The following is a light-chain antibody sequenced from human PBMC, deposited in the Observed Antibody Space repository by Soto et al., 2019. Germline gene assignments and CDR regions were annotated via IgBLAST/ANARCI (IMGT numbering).Light chain of an antibody. Sequence: IVLTQSPGTLSLSPGERATLSCRASQSVTSKYLACFQQKPGQAPRLLMYDVSTRATGFPDRFSGSGSGTDFTLTISRLEPEDFAVYYCQQYGDSPTFGGGTKVDIK. V-gene: IGKV3-20*01. CDR3: QQYGDSPT. J-gene: IGKJ4*01. CDR2: DVS. CDR1: QSVTSKY.